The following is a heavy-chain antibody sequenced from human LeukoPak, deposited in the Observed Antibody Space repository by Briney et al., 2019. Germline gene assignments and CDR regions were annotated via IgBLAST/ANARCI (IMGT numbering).Heavy chain of an antibody. Sequence: GSLRLSCTVSGGSISSYYWSWIRQSPGKGLEWIGYIYYSGSTNYNPSLKSRATMSIDTSKNQFSLKLNSVTAADTAVYYCASCNLNYYYFLDVWGKGTTVTISS. CDR3: ASCNLNYYYFLDV. V-gene: IGHV4-59*01. J-gene: IGHJ6*03. CDR1: GGSISSYY. CDR2: IYYSGST.